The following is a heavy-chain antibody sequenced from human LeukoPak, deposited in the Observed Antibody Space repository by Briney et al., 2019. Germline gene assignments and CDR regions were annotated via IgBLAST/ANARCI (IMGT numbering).Heavy chain of an antibody. CDR3: ARSPVYYYGSGRFDS. CDR2: IYYSGST. Sequence: SETLSLTCTVSGGSISSYYWSWIRQPPGKGLEWIGYIYYSGSTNYNPSLKSRVTISVDTSKNQFSLKLSSVTAADTAVYYCARSPVYYYGSGRFDSWGQGTLVTVSS. V-gene: IGHV4-59*08. CDR1: GGSISSYY. D-gene: IGHD3-10*01. J-gene: IGHJ5*01.